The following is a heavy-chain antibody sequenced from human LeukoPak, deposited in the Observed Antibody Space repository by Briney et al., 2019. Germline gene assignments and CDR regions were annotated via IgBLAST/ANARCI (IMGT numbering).Heavy chain of an antibody. Sequence: SETLSPTCAVSGGPFSGYFWSWIRQSSGKGLEWIGEIHNSGTTNYNPSLNSRVTTSEDTSKNQFYLNLSSVTAADTAVYYCARRYYYNLGSFPFDFWGQGTLVTVSS. D-gene: IGHD3-10*01. V-gene: IGHV4-34*01. CDR1: GGPFSGYF. CDR3: ARRYYYNLGSFPFDF. J-gene: IGHJ4*02. CDR2: IHNSGTT.